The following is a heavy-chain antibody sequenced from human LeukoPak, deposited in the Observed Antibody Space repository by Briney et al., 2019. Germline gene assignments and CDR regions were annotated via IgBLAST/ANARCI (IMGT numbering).Heavy chain of an antibody. D-gene: IGHD5/OR15-5a*01. CDR3: ARVYELREEDYYYYYMDV. CDR1: GFTFDDYG. J-gene: IGHJ6*03. CDR2: INWNGGST. V-gene: IGHV3-20*04. Sequence: PGGSLRLSCAASGFTFDDYGMSWVRQAPGKGLEWVSGINWNGGSTGYADSVKGRFTISRDNAKNSLYLQMNSLRAEDTALYYCARVYELREEDYYYYYMDVWGKGTTVTVSS.